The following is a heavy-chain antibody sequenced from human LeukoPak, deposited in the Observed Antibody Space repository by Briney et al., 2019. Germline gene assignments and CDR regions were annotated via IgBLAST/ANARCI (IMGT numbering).Heavy chain of an antibody. CDR3: ARDVGASAPDAFDI. J-gene: IGHJ3*02. CDR1: GFTFSTYN. Sequence: SGGSLRLSCAASGFTFSTYNMNWVRQAPGKGLEWVSSISSSSNYIYYADSVKGRFTISRDNAKNSLYLQMNSLRAEDTDVCYCARDVGASAPDAFDIWGQGTMVTVSS. D-gene: IGHD1-26*01. V-gene: IGHV3-21*01. CDR2: ISSSSNYI.